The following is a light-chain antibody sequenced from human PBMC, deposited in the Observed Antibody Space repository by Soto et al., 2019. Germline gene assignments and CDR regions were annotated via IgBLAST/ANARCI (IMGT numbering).Light chain of an antibody. V-gene: IGKV1-27*01. CDR1: QGISNY. CDR3: QNYNSGPRT. Sequence: DIQMTQCPSSVSASVGDRVTITCRASQGISNYLAWYQQKPGKVPKLLIYAASTLQSGVPSRFSGSGSGTDFTLTISSLQPDDVSTYYCQNYNSGPRTFGQGTKVEIK. CDR2: AAS. J-gene: IGKJ1*01.